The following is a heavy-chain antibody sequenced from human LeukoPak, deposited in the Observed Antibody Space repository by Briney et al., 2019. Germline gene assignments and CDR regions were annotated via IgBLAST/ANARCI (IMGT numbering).Heavy chain of an antibody. CDR3: ARDLGVMVRAFDI. CDR2: IYYNGST. J-gene: IGHJ3*02. Sequence: PPETLSLTCTVSGGSISSYYWSWIRQPPGKRLEWIGYIYYNGSTSYNPSLKSRVTISVDTSKNQTSLKLSSVTAADTAVYYCARDLGVMVRAFDIWGQGTMVTGTS. V-gene: IGHV4-59*01. D-gene: IGHD5-18*01. CDR1: GGSISSYY.